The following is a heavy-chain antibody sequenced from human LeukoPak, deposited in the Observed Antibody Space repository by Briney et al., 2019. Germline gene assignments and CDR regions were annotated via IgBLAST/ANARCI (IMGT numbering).Heavy chain of an antibody. D-gene: IGHD1-26*01. CDR3: AKDQSSGSYKDCYGMDV. CDR2: ISWNSGSI. J-gene: IGHJ6*02. CDR1: GFTFDDYA. V-gene: IGHV3-9*01. Sequence: PGRSLRLSCAASGFTFDDYAMHWVRQAPGKGLEWVSGISWNSGSIGYADSVKGRFTISRDNAKNSLYLQMNSLRAEDTALYYCAKDQSSGSYKDCYGMDVWGQGTTVTVSS.